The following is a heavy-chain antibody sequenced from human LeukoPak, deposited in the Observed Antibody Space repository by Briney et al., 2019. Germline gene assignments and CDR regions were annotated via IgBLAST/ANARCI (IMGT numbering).Heavy chain of an antibody. J-gene: IGHJ4*02. CDR2: ISYDGSNK. Sequence: GGSLRLSCAASGFTFSSYSMNWVRQAPGKGLEWVAVISYDGSNKYYADSVKGRFAISRDNSKNTLYLQMNSLRAEDTAVYYCAKGRGAVAFEAYYWGQGTLVTVSS. CDR3: AKGRGAVAFEAYY. CDR1: GFTFSSYS. D-gene: IGHD6-19*01. V-gene: IGHV3-30*18.